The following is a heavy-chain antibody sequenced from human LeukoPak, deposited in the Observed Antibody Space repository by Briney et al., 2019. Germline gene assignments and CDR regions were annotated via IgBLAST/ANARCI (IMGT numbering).Heavy chain of an antibody. D-gene: IGHD3-22*01. CDR2: IYSDGSA. J-gene: IGHJ6*02. CDR1: GFTVSSNY. Sequence: GGSLRLSCAASGFTVSSNYMSWVRQAPGKGLEWVSVIYSDGSAYYADSVRGRFTISRDNSKNTLYLQMNSLRAEDTAVYYCARDRDYYDSSGYRYYGMDVWGQGTTVTVSS. V-gene: IGHV3-53*01. CDR3: ARDRDYYDSSGYRYYGMDV.